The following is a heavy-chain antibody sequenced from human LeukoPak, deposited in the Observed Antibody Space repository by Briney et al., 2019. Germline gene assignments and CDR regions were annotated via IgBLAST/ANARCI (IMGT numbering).Heavy chain of an antibody. CDR3: ARGPARYYYDSSGYSDY. CDR2: IYYTGST. V-gene: IGHV4-59*01. J-gene: IGHJ4*02. CDR1: GDSIRSYY. Sequence: SETLSLTCTVSGDSIRSYYWNWIRRPPGKGLEWIGYIYYTGSTSYNPSLKSRVTISLDTSKSQFSLRLSSVTAADTAVYYCARGPARYYYDSSGYSDYWGQGTLVTVSS. D-gene: IGHD3-22*01.